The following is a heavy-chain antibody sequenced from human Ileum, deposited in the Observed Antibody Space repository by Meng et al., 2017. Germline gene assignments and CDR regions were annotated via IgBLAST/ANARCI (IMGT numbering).Heavy chain of an antibody. V-gene: IGHV2-5*02. D-gene: IGHD3-10*01. J-gene: IGHJ4*02. CDR1: GFSLPTYGEG. CDR2: IYWDADQ. CDR3: AHRQENGEKFDY. Sequence: SGLTLAKPTQILTLTCTFSGFSLPTYGEGVGWIRQPPRKALEWLAFIYWDADQRYNPSLKSRLTITKETSKHEVGLTMTNMDPVDTTTYYCAHRQENGEKFDYWGQGTLVTVSS.